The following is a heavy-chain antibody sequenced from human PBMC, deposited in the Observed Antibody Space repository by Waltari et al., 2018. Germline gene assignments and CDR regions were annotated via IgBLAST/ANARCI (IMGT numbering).Heavy chain of an antibody. V-gene: IGHV3-64D*06. D-gene: IGHD6-19*01. Sequence: EVQLVESGGGLVQPGGSLRLSCSASGFTFSAYALHWVRQAPGKRLEYVSALSSNGATPYYADSVKGRFTISRDNAKNTLYLQMSSLRPEETAVYYCVKAAVGTYAFDIWGQGTAVTVSS. CDR2: LSSNGATP. CDR1: GFTFSAYA. J-gene: IGHJ3*02. CDR3: VKAAVGTYAFDI.